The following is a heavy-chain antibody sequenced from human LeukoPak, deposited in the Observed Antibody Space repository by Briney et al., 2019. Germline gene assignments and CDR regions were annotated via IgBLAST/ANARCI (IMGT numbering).Heavy chain of an antibody. V-gene: IGHV3-30-3*01. J-gene: IGHJ4*02. CDR2: ISYDEYDK. CDR1: GFTFNDYA. D-gene: IGHD2-21*01. CDR3: ARDFFPIVDSTWYEIGY. Sequence: PGGSLRLSCAASGFTFNDYAMYWVRQAPGKGLEWVTLISYDEYDKSYADSVRGRFTISRDNSRNTLYLQMDSLRSEDTAVYYCARDFFPIVDSTWYEIGYWGQGTLVTVSS.